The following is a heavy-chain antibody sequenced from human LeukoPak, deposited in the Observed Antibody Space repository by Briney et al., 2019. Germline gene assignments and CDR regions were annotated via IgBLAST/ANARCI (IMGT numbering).Heavy chain of an antibody. CDR2: INPNSGGT. V-gene: IGHV1-2*02. D-gene: IGHD3-10*01. CDR1: GYTFTGYY. J-gene: IGHJ4*02. CDR3: ARGAYYYGSGSYCTN. Sequence: ASVKVSCKASGYTFTGYYMHWVRQAPGQGLEGMGWINPNSGGTNYAQKFQGRVTMTRDTSISTAYMELSRLRSDDRAVYYCARGAYYYGSGSYCTNWGQGTLVTVSS.